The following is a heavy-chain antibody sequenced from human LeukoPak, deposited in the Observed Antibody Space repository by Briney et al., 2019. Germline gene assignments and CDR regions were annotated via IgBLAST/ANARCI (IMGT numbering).Heavy chain of an antibody. V-gene: IGHV1-46*01. CDR2: INPSRDST. D-gene: IGHD6-6*01. Sequence: ASVKVSCKTSGYSFTNYYIHWVRQAPGQGLEWMGGINPSRDSTNYAQKFQGRVTMTRDTSISTAYMELSRLRSDDTAVYYCARDRGYSSSSPEYFQHWGRGTLVTVSS. CDR1: GYSFTNYY. J-gene: IGHJ1*01. CDR3: ARDRGYSSSSPEYFQH.